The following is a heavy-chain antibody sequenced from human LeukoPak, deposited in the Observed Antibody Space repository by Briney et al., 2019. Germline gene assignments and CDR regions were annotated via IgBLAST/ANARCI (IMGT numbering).Heavy chain of an antibody. CDR1: GESFTIYY. Sequence: SETLSLTCAVYGESFTIYYWTWIRQPPGKGLEWIGEINHSGSTNYNPSLKSRVTMSVDTSKNQFSLKLTSVTAADTAVYYCARVPRGGSGSYSWFDPWGQGTLVTVSS. D-gene: IGHD3-10*01. V-gene: IGHV4-34*01. CDR2: INHSGST. J-gene: IGHJ5*02. CDR3: ARVPRGGSGSYSWFDP.